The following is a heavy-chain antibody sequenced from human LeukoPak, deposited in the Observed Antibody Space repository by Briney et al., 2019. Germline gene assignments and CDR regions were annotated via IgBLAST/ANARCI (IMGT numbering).Heavy chain of an antibody. V-gene: IGHV4-39*07. CDR1: GGSISSSSYY. D-gene: IGHD6-13*01. CDR2: IYYSGST. J-gene: IGHJ4*02. Sequence: SETLSLTCTVSGGSISSSSYYWGWIRQPPGKGLEWIGSIYYSGSTYYNPSLKSRVTISVDTSKNQFSLKLSSVTAADTAVYYCAINKYSSTWYAVDYWGQGTLVTVSS. CDR3: AINKYSSTWYAVDY.